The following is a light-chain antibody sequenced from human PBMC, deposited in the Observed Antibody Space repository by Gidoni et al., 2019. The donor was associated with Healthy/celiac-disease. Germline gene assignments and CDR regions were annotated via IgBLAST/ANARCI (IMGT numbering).Light chain of an antibody. CDR1: QSVSSSY. J-gene: IGKJ1*01. CDR3: QQYGSSPWT. Sequence: EIVVPQSPATPSLSPGERATLSCRASQSVSSSYLAWYQQKPGQAPRLLIYGASSRATGIPDRFSGSGSGTDFTLTISRLEPEDFAVYYCQQYGSSPWTFGQGTKVEIK. V-gene: IGKV3-20*01. CDR2: GAS.